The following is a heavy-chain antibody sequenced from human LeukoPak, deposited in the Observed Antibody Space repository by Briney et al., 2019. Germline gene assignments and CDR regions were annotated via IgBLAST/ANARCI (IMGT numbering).Heavy chain of an antibody. Sequence: GGSLRLSCAASGFTFKTYTMHWVRQSPGKGLEWVSLIRGKGDYSYYADSVRGRFTVSRDNRKNSLYLQMDSLKTEDTAFYYCVKEHNSGWPNFDSWGQGTLVTVSS. CDR1: GFTFKTYT. V-gene: IGHV3-43*01. CDR3: VKEHNSGWPNFDS. D-gene: IGHD5-12*01. J-gene: IGHJ5*01. CDR2: IRGKGDYS.